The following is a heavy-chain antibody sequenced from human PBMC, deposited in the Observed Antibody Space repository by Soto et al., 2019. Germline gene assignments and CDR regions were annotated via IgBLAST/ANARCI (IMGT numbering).Heavy chain of an antibody. D-gene: IGHD1-7*01. Sequence: QVQLVESGGGVVQPGRSLRLSRAASGFTFSSYGMHWVRQAPGKGLEWVAVISYDGSNKYYADSVKGRFTISRDNSKNTLYLQMNSLRAEDTAVYYCAKDVTGTTNYFDYWGQGTLVTVSS. J-gene: IGHJ4*02. CDR2: ISYDGSNK. CDR3: AKDVTGTTNYFDY. V-gene: IGHV3-30*18. CDR1: GFTFSSYG.